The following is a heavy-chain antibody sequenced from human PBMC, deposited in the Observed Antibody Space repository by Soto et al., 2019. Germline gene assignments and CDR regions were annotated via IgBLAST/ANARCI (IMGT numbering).Heavy chain of an antibody. Sequence: RASVKVSCKASGYTFTSYGISWVRQAPGQGLEWMGWISAYNGNTNYAQKLQGRVTMTTDTSTSTAYMELRSLRSDDTAVYYCARTQRGIVGVTAAMSPDYWGQGTLVTGSS. V-gene: IGHV1-18*01. CDR1: GYTFTSYG. D-gene: IGHD2-2*01. J-gene: IGHJ4*02. CDR2: ISAYNGNT. CDR3: ARTQRGIVGVTAAMSPDY.